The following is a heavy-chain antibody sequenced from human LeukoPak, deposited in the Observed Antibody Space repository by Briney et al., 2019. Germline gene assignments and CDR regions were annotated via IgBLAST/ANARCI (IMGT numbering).Heavy chain of an antibody. D-gene: IGHD3-22*01. Sequence: GGSLRLSCAASGFTFSSYAMHWVRQAPGKGLEWVAVISYDGSNKYYADSVKGRFTISRDNSKNTLYLQMNSLRAEDTAVYYCARRPYDSSGYYHWGQGTLVTVSS. CDR1: GFTFSSYA. J-gene: IGHJ4*02. V-gene: IGHV3-30-3*01. CDR2: ISYDGSNK. CDR3: ARRPYDSSGYYH.